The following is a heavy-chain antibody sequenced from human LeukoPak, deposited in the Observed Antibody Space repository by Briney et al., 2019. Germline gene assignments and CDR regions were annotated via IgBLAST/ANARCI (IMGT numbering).Heavy chain of an antibody. CDR3: ATGRILWK. CDR2: IKQDGSEK. D-gene: IGHD2/OR15-2a*01. J-gene: IGHJ4*02. Sequence: GGSLRLSCAASGFTFSSFSMNWVRQAPGKGLEWVASIKQDGSEKYSVDSLKGRFTISRDNAKNSLYLQMNNLGAEDTAVYHCATGRILWKWGQGTLVTVSS. V-gene: IGHV3-7*01. CDR1: GFTFSSFS.